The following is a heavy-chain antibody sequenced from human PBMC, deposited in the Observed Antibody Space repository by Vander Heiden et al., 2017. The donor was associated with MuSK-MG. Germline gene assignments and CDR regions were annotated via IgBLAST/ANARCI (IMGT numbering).Heavy chain of an antibody. CDR2: IYSGGST. J-gene: IGHJ6*02. D-gene: IGHD5-18*01. Sequence: EVQLVESGGGLVQPGGSLRLSCAASGFSVSNYYMSWVRQAPGKGLEWVSVIYSGGSTSHADSVKGRFTISRDNSKNTLYLQVNSLRVEDTAVYYCARDPRGYSYSYYAMDVWGQGTTVTVS. CDR1: GFSVSNYY. V-gene: IGHV3-66*01. CDR3: ARDPRGYSYSYYAMDV.